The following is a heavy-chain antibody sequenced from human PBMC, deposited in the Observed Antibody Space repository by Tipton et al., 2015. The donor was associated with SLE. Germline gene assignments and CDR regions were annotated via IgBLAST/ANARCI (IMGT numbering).Heavy chain of an antibody. CDR3: ARGGRTVTKNWFDS. V-gene: IGHV4-59*01. Sequence: GASITGYYWSWIRQSPGKGLEWIGFVHHSGTTVYSPSLKSRATISVDTSKNQFSLKLSSVSAADTALYYCARGGRTVTKNWFDSWGQGTLVTVSS. J-gene: IGHJ5*01. CDR1: GASITGYY. CDR2: VHHSGTT. D-gene: IGHD4-17*01.